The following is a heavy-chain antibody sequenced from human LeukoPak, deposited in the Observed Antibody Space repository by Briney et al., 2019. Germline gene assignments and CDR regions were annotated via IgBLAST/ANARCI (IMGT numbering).Heavy chain of an antibody. V-gene: IGHV1-18*01. CDR1: GYTFTSYG. CDR3: ARGPHIVVVPAANDY. Sequence: GASVKASCKASGYTFTSYGISWVRQAPGQGLEWMGWISAYNGNTNYAQKLQGRVTMTTDTSTSTAYMELRSLRSDDTAVYYCARGPHIVVVPAANDYWGQGTLVTVSS. D-gene: IGHD2-2*01. J-gene: IGHJ4*02. CDR2: ISAYNGNT.